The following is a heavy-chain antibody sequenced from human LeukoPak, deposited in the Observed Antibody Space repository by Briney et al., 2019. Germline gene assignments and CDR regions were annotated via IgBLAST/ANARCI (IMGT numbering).Heavy chain of an antibody. CDR1: GGTFISYA. CDR2: IIPILGIV. J-gene: IGHJ4*02. D-gene: IGHD6-13*01. Sequence: GASVKVSCKASGGTFISYAISWVRQAPGQGLEWMGRIIPILGIVNYAQKFQGRVTITADKSTSTAYMELSSLKSEDTAVYYCARSVAAAGKNYFDYWGQGTLVTVSS. V-gene: IGHV1-69*04. CDR3: ARSVAAAGKNYFDY.